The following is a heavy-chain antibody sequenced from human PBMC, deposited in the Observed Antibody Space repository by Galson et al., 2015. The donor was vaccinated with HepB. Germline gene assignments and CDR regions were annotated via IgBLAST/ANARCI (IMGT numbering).Heavy chain of an antibody. J-gene: IGHJ4*02. Sequence: SLRLSCAASGFTFSSYWMSWVRQAPGKGLEWVANIKQDGSEKYYVDSVKGRFTISRDNAKNSLYLQMSSLRAEDTAVYYCHYTRYCSSTSCPTLFDYWGQGTLVTVSS. D-gene: IGHD2-2*01. CDR1: GFTFSSYW. V-gene: IGHV3-7*01. CDR2: IKQDGSEK. CDR3: HYTRYCSSTSCPTLFDY.